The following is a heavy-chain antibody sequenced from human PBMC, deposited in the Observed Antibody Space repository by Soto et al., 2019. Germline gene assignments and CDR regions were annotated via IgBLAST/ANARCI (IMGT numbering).Heavy chain of an antibody. D-gene: IGHD1-1*01. J-gene: IGHJ5*02. CDR1: GGSISSSSYY. CDR2: IYYSGST. Sequence: SEPLSLTCTVSGGSISSSSYYWGWIRQPPGKGLEWIGSIYYSGSTYYNPSLKSRVTISVDTSKNQFSLKLSSVTAADTAVYYCARRSWNHGENWFDPWGQGTLVTVS. V-gene: IGHV4-39*01. CDR3: ARRSWNHGENWFDP.